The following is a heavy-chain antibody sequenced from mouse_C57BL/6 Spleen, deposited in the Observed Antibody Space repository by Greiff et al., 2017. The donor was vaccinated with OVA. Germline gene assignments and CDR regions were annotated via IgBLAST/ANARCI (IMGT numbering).Heavy chain of an antibody. CDR2: IDPEDGDT. D-gene: IGHD3-2*02. CDR1: GFTITDYY. V-gene: IGHV14-1*01. Sequence: VQLQQSGAELVRPGASVKLSCTASGFTITDYYMHWVKQRPEQGLEWIGRIDPEDGDTEYAPKFQGKATMTADTSSNTAYLQLSSLKSEDTAVYYCTPILDSSGYVWFAYWGQGTLVTVSA. CDR3: TPILDSSGYVWFAY. J-gene: IGHJ3*01.